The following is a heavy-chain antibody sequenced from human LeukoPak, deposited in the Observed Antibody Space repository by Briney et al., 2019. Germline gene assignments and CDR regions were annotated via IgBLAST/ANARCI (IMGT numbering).Heavy chain of an antibody. D-gene: IGHD3-10*01. J-gene: IGHJ4*02. CDR3: ARGTPYYYGSGMGIDY. CDR2: INPNSGGT. V-gene: IGHV1-2*02. CDR1: GYTFTGYY. Sequence: ASVKVSCKTSGYTFTGYYMHWVRQAPGQGLEWMGWINPNSGGTNYAQKFQGRVTMTRDTSISTAYMELSRLRSDDTAVYYCARGTPYYYGSGMGIDYWGQGTLVTVSS.